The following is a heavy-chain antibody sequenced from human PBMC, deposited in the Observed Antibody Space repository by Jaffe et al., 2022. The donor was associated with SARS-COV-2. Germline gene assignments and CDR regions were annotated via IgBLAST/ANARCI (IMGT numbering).Heavy chain of an antibody. Sequence: QVQLQQWGAGLLTPSETLSLTCAVYGGSFSGYYWTWIRQPPGKGLEWIGEIIHSGGTNYNPSLKSRVTISVDTSKNHFSLNLSSVTAADTAVYYCARGYCSGGNCYSTRYYYYYMDVWGKGTTVTVPS. CDR2: IIHSGGT. D-gene: IGHD2-15*01. V-gene: IGHV4-34*01. CDR3: ARGYCSGGNCYSTRYYYYYMDV. J-gene: IGHJ6*03. CDR1: GGSFSGYY.